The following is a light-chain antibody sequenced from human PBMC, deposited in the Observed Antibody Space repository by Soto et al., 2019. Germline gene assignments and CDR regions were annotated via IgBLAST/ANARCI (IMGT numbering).Light chain of an antibody. V-gene: IGKV3-11*01. Sequence: EIVLTQSPATLSLSPGERATLSCRASQSVSSYLDGYQQKPGQAPRLLIYDASNRATGIPARFSGSGSGTDFTLTISSLEPEDFAVYYCQQRSNWPQLTFGVGTKVEIK. CDR2: DAS. CDR1: QSVSSY. J-gene: IGKJ4*01. CDR3: QQRSNWPQLT.